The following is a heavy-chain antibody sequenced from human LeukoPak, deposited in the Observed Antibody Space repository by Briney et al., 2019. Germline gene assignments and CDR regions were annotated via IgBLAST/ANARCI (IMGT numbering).Heavy chain of an antibody. V-gene: IGHV3-66*01. CDR2: IYSGGST. CDR1: GFTVSSNY. Sequence: GGSLRLSCAASGFTVSSNYMSWVRQAPGKGLEWVSVIYSGGSTYYADSVKGRFTISRDNSKNTLYLQMNSLRAEDTAVYYCASGNYDILPNYWGRGTLVTVSS. J-gene: IGHJ4*02. D-gene: IGHD3-9*01. CDR3: ASGNYDILPNY.